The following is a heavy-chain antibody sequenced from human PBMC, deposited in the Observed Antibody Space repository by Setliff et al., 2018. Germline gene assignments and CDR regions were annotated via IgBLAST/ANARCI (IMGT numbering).Heavy chain of an antibody. CDR3: ARDTYNSEWYRQRSFDF. Sequence: ASVKVSCKASGYTFTSYDINWVRQATGQGLEWMGWMNPNSGNTGYAQKFQGRVTMTRNTSISTAYMELSSLRSEDTAVYYCARDTYNSEWYRQRSFDFWGQGTLVTVSS. J-gene: IGHJ4*02. V-gene: IGHV1-8*02. CDR1: GYTFTSYD. D-gene: IGHD6-25*01. CDR2: MNPNSGNT.